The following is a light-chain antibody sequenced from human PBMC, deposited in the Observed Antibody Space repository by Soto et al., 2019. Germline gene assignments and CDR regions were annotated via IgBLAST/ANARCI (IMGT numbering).Light chain of an antibody. CDR3: SSYTSSSMG. J-gene: IGLJ3*02. Sequence: QSALTQPASVSGSAGQSITISCTGTSSDVGGYNYVSWYQQHPGKAPKLMIYDVSNRPSGVSNRFSGSKSGNTASLTISGLQAEDEADYYCSSYTSSSMGFGGGTKLTVL. CDR2: DVS. V-gene: IGLV2-14*01. CDR1: SSDVGGYNY.